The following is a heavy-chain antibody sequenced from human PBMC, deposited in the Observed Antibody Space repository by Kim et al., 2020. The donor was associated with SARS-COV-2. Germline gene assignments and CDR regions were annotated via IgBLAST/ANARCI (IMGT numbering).Heavy chain of an antibody. CDR2: ISGSGGST. Sequence: GGSLRLSCAASGFTFSSYAMSWVRQAPGKGLEWVSAISGSGGSTYYADSVKGRFTISRDNSKNTLYLQMNSLRAEDTAVYYCAKDPRRDGYNWGYYYGMDVWGQGTTVTVSS. D-gene: IGHD5-12*01. CDR3: AKDPRRDGYNWGYYYGMDV. CDR1: GFTFSSYA. J-gene: IGHJ6*02. V-gene: IGHV3-23*01.